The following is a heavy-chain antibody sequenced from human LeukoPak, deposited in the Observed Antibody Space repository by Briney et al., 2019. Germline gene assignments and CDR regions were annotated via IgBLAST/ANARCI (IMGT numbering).Heavy chain of an antibody. CDR3: ARATKSIAAAGTDY. Sequence: GGSLRLSCAASGFTFSSYSMNWVRQAPGKGLEWVSSISSSSSYIYYADSVKGRFTISRDNAKNSLYLQMNSLRAEDTAVYYCARATKSIAAAGTDYWGQGTLVTVSS. V-gene: IGHV3-21*01. D-gene: IGHD6-13*01. CDR1: GFTFSSYS. J-gene: IGHJ4*02. CDR2: ISSSSSYI.